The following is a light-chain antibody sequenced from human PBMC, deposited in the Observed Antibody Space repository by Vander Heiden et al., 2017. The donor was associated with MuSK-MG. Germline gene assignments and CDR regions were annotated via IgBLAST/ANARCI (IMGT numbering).Light chain of an antibody. Sequence: YVLTQPPSVSVAPGKTARITCGGNNIGSKSVHWYQQKPGQAPVLVIYYDSDRPSGIPERFSGSNSGNTATLTISRVEAGDEADYYCQVWDSSSAWVFGGGTKLTVL. CDR1: NIGSKS. J-gene: IGLJ3*02. CDR3: QVWDSSSAWV. CDR2: YDS. V-gene: IGLV3-21*04.